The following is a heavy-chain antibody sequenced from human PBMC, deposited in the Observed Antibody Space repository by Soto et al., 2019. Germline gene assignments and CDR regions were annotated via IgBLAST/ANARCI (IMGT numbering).Heavy chain of an antibody. V-gene: IGHV3-30-3*01. CDR2: ISYDGSNK. CDR1: GFTFSSYA. D-gene: IGHD1-26*01. J-gene: IGHJ4*02. Sequence: SGGSLRLSCAASGFTFSSYAMHWVRQAPGKGLEWVAVISYDGSNKYYADSVKGRFTISRDNSKNTLYLQMNSLRAEDTAVYYCARRGSYHALDYWGQGTLVTVSS. CDR3: ARRGSYHALDY.